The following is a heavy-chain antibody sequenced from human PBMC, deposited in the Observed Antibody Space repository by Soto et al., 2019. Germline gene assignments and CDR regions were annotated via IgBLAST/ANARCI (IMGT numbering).Heavy chain of an antibody. Sequence: QVQLQESGPGLVKPSQTLSLTCTVSGGSISSGGYYWSWIRQHPGKGLEWIGYIYYSGSTYYNPSLESRVTISVDTSKNQFSLKLSSVTAADTAVYYCARVAFAGVVILRGYYGMDVWGQGTTVTVSS. J-gene: IGHJ6*02. V-gene: IGHV4-31*03. CDR3: ARVAFAGVVILRGYYGMDV. CDR1: GGSISSGGYY. CDR2: IYYSGST. D-gene: IGHD3-3*01.